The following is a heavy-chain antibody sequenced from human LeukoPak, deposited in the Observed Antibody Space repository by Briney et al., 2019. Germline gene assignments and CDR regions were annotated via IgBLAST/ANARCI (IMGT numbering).Heavy chain of an antibody. V-gene: IGHV5-51*03. D-gene: IGHD3-10*01. Sequence: GESLKISCTGSGYSFITYWIGWVRQMPGKGLEWMGIIYPGDSDTRYSPSFQGQVTISADKSISTAYLQWSSLKASDTAIYHCAKTAGVYYYYMDVWGKGPRSPSP. CDR2: IYPGDSDT. J-gene: IGHJ6*03. CDR1: GYSFITYW. CDR3: AKTAGVYYYYMDV.